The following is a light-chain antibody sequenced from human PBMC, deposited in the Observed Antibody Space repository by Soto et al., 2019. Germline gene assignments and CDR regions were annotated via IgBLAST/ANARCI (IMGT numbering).Light chain of an antibody. CDR1: SSDVGIYDL. CDR2: EAT. J-gene: IGLJ1*01. V-gene: IGLV2-23*01. CDR3: CSYAGSSTFV. Sequence: QSALTQPASVSGSPGQSITISCTGTSSDVGIYDLVSWYKHHPGRAPQLIIYEATKRPSGVSNRFSGSKSGNTASLTISGLQAEDEADYYCCSYAGSSTFVFGTGTKLTVL.